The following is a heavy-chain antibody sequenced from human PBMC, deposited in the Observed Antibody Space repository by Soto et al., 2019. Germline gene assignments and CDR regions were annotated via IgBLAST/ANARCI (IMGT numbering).Heavy chain of an antibody. D-gene: IGHD3-10*01. J-gene: IGHJ6*02. CDR2: ISGDGRVS. CDR3: VKAQSINYVYWYGMDV. Sequence: QVQLVESGGGVVQPGTSLTLSCVTTGFSFSDFAMHWVRQAPGKGLEWVAVISGDGRVSVYADSVMGQFTISRDNSKNTLYLQLRYLTVDDTAVYYCVKAQSINYVYWYGMDVWGQGTTVAVSS. CDR1: GFSFSDFA. V-gene: IGHV3-30*18.